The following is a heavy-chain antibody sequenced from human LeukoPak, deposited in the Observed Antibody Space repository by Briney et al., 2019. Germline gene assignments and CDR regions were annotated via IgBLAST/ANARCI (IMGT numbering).Heavy chain of an antibody. J-gene: IGHJ4*02. CDR1: GFTFGSYW. CDR3: VRHPGSYNVLTGYSYYFDY. D-gene: IGHD3-9*01. V-gene: IGHV3-7*01. CDR2: IKHDGSDH. Sequence: GGSLRLSCVGSGFTFGSYWMSWVRQAPGKGLEWVANIKHDGSDHYYADSVAGRFTISRDNAKNSLYLEMSSLRAEDAAVYFRVRHPGSYNVLTGYSYYFDYWGQGTLVTVSS.